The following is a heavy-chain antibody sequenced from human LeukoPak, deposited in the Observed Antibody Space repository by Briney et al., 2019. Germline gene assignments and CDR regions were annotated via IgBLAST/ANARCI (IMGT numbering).Heavy chain of an antibody. CDR3: ANAGRDSSSTISCGMDV. D-gene: IGHD6-13*01. J-gene: IGHJ6*02. CDR2: ISHDGNNK. CDR1: GITFSSYG. V-gene: IGHV3-30*18. Sequence: GGSLRLSCAASGITFSSYGMDWVRQAPGKGLGWGAVISHDGNNKDYADPVRGRFTISRDNSKNTLYLQMNSLRAEDTAVYYCANAGRDSSSTISCGMDVWGQGTTVTVSS.